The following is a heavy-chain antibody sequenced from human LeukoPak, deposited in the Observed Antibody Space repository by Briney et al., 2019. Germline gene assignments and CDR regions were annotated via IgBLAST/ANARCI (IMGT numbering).Heavy chain of an antibody. CDR3: ASSSWYLAFYYYYMDV. CDR2: IYYSGST. CDR1: GGSISFYY. Sequence: PSETLSLTCTVSGGSISFYYWSWIRQPAGKGLEWIGNIYYSGSTYYNPSLKSRVTISVDTSKNQFSLKLSSVTAADTAVYYCASSSWYLAFYYYYMDVWGKGTTVTVSS. J-gene: IGHJ6*03. D-gene: IGHD6-13*01. V-gene: IGHV4-59*12.